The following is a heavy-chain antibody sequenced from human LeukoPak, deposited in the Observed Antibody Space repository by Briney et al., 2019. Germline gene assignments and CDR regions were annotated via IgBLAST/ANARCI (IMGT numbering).Heavy chain of an antibody. J-gene: IGHJ5*02. CDR3: ARNHGSGRGEWFDP. V-gene: IGHV4-59*01. CDR1: GGSSSSYY. D-gene: IGHD3-10*01. Sequence: SETLSLTCTVSGGSSSSYYWSWIRQPPGKGLEWIGYIYYSGSTKYNPSLKSRVTISVDTSKNQFSLKMSSVTAADTAVYYCARNHGSGRGEWFDPWGQGTLVTVSS. CDR2: IYYSGST.